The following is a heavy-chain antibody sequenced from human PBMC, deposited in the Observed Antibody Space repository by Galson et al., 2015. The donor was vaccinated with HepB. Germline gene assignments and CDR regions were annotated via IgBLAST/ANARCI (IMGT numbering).Heavy chain of an antibody. V-gene: IGHV1-2*06. CDR1: GYTFTGYY. J-gene: IGHJ6*03. D-gene: IGHD3-3*01. CDR2: INPNSGGT. Sequence: SVKVSCKASGYTFTGYYMHWVRQAPGQGLEWMGRINPNSGGTNYAQKFQGRVTMTRDTSISTAYMELSRLRSDDTAVYYCARDPIHPTIFGVVIRATYYYMDVWGKGTTVTVSS. CDR3: ARDPIHPTIFGVVIRATYYYMDV.